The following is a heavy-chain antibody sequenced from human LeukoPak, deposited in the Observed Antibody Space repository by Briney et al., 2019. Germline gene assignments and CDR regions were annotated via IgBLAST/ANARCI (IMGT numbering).Heavy chain of an antibody. J-gene: IGHJ4*02. V-gene: IGHV4-31*03. CDR3: ARERLDPGPGYFDY. D-gene: IGHD6-19*01. CDR1: GGSISSGGYY. Sequence: SQTLSLTCTVSGGSISSGGYYWSWIRQHPGKGLEWIGYIYYSGSTYYNPSLKSRVTISVDTSKNQFSLKLSSVTAADTAVYYCARERLDPGPGYFDYWGQGTLVTVSS. CDR2: IYYSGST.